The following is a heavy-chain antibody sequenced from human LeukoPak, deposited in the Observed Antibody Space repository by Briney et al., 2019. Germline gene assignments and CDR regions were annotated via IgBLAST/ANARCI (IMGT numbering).Heavy chain of an antibody. CDR3: ARGRRWEPYYFDY. CDR2: INPNSGGT. D-gene: IGHD1-26*01. CDR1: GYTFTGYY. J-gene: IGHJ4*02. Sequence: GASVKVSCKASGYTFTGYYMHWVRQAPGQVLEWMGWINPNSGGTNYAQKFQGRVTMTRDTSISTAYMELSRLRSDDTAVYYCARGRRWEPYYFDYWGQGTLVTVSS. V-gene: IGHV1-2*02.